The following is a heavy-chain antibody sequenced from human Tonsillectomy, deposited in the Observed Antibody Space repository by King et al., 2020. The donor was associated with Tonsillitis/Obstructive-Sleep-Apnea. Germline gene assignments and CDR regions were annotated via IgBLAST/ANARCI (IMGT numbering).Heavy chain of an antibody. V-gene: IGHV3-74*01. Sequence: VQLVESGGGLVQPGGSLRLSCAASGFTFSSYWMHWVRQAPGKGLVWVSRINSDGSSTTYADSVKGRFTISRDNAKNTLYLQMNSLRAEDTAVYYCARVATYDFWSSSPLDFDYWGQGTLVTVSS. CDR2: INSDGSST. CDR1: GFTFSSYW. CDR3: ARVATYDFWSSSPLDFDY. J-gene: IGHJ4*02. D-gene: IGHD3-3*01.